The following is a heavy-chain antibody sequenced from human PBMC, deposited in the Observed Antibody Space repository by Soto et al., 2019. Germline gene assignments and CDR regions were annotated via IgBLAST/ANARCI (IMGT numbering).Heavy chain of an antibody. CDR3: ARAVVKDAFDI. CDR2: MNPNSGNT. D-gene: IGHD2-2*01. J-gene: IGHJ3*02. V-gene: IGHV1-8*01. Sequence: ASVNVSCKASGYTFPSYDINWVRQATGQGLEWMGWMNPNSGNTGYAQKFQGRVTMTRNTSISTAYMELSSLRSEDTAVYYCARAVVKDAFDIWGQGTMVTVSS. CDR1: GYTFPSYD.